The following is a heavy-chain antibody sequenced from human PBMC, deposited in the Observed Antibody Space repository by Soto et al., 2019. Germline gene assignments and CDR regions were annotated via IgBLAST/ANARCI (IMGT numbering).Heavy chain of an antibody. D-gene: IGHD3-10*01. CDR2: TSYSGST. CDR3: ARDYCSGSVFGFDI. V-gene: IGHV4-30-4*01. CDR1: GGSISSDDYY. Sequence: QVQLQESGPGLVKPSQTLSLTCTVSGGSISSDDYYWSWFRQPPGKGLEWIGYTSYSGSTYYNPPHRSRVTISVDTPRNQFSLNLSYVTAADTAVYYCARDYCSGSVFGFDIWGQGTMVTVSS. J-gene: IGHJ3*02.